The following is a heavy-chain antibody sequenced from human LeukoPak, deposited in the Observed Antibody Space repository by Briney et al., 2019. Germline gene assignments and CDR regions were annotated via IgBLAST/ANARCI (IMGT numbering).Heavy chain of an antibody. CDR1: GGSISSSSYY. CDR2: IYYSGST. V-gene: IGHV4-39*01. D-gene: IGHD3-3*01. J-gene: IGHJ4*02. Sequence: SETLSLTCTVSGGSISSSSYYWGWIRQPPGKGLEWIGSIYYSGSTYYNPSLKSRVTISVDTSKNQFSLKLSSVTAADTAVYYCARQGGRITIFGVVIDYWGQGTLVTVSS. CDR3: ARQGGRITIFGVVIDY.